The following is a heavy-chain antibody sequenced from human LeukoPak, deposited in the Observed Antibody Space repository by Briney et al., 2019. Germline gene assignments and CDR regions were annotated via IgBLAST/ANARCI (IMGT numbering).Heavy chain of an antibody. V-gene: IGHV3-21*01. D-gene: IGHD6-13*01. CDR2: IGSSSTSI. Sequence: PGGSLRLSCAVSGFTFSSYSMNWVRQAPGKGLEWVSSIGSSSTSIYYAGSVKGRFTIPRDNAKNSLYLQMNSLMAEDTAVYYCAREEGKQQMEAFDYWGQGTLVTVSS. J-gene: IGHJ4*02. CDR1: GFTFSSYS. CDR3: AREEGKQQMEAFDY.